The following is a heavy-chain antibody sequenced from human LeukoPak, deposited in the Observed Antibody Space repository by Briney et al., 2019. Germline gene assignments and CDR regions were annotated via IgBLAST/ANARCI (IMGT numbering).Heavy chain of an antibody. V-gene: IGHV3-74*01. D-gene: IGHD4-17*01. J-gene: IGHJ5*02. Sequence: GGSLRLSCAASGFTFSSYSMNWVRQAPGKGLVWVSRIDSDGSSTSYADSVKGRFTISRDNAKNTVYLQMNSLRAEDTAVYYCARVNYGDYVTWGQGTLVTVSS. CDR3: ARVNYGDYVT. CDR2: IDSDGSST. CDR1: GFTFSSYS.